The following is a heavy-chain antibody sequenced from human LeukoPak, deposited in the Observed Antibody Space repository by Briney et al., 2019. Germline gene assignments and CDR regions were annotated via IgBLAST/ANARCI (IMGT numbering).Heavy chain of an antibody. CDR2: IYYTGNT. Sequence: SETLSLTCTVSGGSISSYYWSWIRQPPGKGLEWIGYIYYTGNTNYNPSLKSRVTISVDTFKNQFSLKLTSVTAADTAVYFCARGYSATYGRFDPWGQGTLVTVSS. V-gene: IGHV4-59*01. D-gene: IGHD1-26*01. J-gene: IGHJ5*02. CDR3: ARGYSATYGRFDP. CDR1: GGSISSYY.